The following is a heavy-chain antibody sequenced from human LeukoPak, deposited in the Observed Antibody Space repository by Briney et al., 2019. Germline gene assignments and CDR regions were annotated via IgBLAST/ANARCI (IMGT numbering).Heavy chain of an antibody. D-gene: IGHD2-2*01. V-gene: IGHV3-11*04. CDR2: ISGSSSDV. CDR3: ARRGTIAVPVFWFDP. J-gene: IGHJ5*02. Sequence: PGGSLRLSCAASGFTFSDSYMTWIRQAPGKGLELLSYISGSSSDVNYIDSVRGRFTVSRDNAKNSLYLQINRLRAEDTAVYYCARRGTIAVPVFWFDPWGQGTLVIVSS. CDR1: GFTFSDSY.